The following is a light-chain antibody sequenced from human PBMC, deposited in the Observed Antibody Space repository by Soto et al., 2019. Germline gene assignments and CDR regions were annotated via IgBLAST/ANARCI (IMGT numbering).Light chain of an antibody. Sequence: DTQMTHPPSSLSASVGYRFTITFQASRDISDYLNWYQQKPGKAPNLLIYDASNLETGVPSRFSGSGSGTHFTFTISSLQPEDTATYYCQQYDNVPLTFGGGTKVDIK. J-gene: IGKJ4*01. CDR2: DAS. CDR3: QQYDNVPLT. V-gene: IGKV1-33*01. CDR1: RDISDY.